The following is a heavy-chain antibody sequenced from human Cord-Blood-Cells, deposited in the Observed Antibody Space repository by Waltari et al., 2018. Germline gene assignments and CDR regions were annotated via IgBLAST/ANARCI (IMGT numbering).Heavy chain of an antibody. D-gene: IGHD4-4*01. CDR2: IAAGNGNT. CDR1: GYTFTSYA. J-gene: IGHJ5*02. Sequence: QVLLVQFGAEVKKPGASVKVPCKASGYTFTSYAMHWVRQAPGQRLEWMGWIAAGNGNTKYSQKFQGRVTITRDTSASTAYMELCSLRSEDTSVYFCAGAIHDYSNYGDWFDPWGQETLVTVSS. V-gene: IGHV1-3*01. CDR3: AGAIHDYSNYGDWFDP.